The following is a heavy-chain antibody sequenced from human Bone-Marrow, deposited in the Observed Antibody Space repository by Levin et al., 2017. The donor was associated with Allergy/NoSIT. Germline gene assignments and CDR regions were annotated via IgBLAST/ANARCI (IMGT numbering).Heavy chain of an antibody. J-gene: IGHJ4*02. Sequence: GGSLRLSCAASGFTFSTYSMNWVRQAPGKGLEWVSSISSSSSYIYYADSVKGRFTISRDNAKNSLYLQMNSLRAEDTAVYYCARGVYGSGAYYADYWGQGTLVTVSS. CDR1: GFTFSTYS. CDR2: ISSSSSYI. CDR3: ARGVYGSGAYYADY. D-gene: IGHD3-10*01. V-gene: IGHV3-21*01.